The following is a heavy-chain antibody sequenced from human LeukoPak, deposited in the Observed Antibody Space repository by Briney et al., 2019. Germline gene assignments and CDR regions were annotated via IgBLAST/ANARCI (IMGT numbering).Heavy chain of an antibody. CDR2: INKDGSEE. Sequence: GGSLRLSCAASRFTFNTYWMTLVRQAPGKGLEWVASINKDGSEEYYVDSVRGRFTISRDNAKNSLYLQMNSLRAEDTAVYYCAELGITMIGGVWGKGTTVTISS. V-gene: IGHV3-7*01. CDR3: AELGITMIGGV. CDR1: RFTFNTYW. D-gene: IGHD3-10*02. J-gene: IGHJ6*04.